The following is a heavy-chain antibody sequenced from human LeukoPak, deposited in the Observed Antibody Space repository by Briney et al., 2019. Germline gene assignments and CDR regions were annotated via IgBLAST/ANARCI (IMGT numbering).Heavy chain of an antibody. CDR2: ISSSSSYI. J-gene: IGHJ6*02. D-gene: IGHD4-17*01. CDR3: ARDLRTVTLYYYYGMDV. CDR1: GFTFSSYS. Sequence: KPGGSLRLSCAASGFTFSSYSMNWVRQAPGRGLEWVSSISSSSSYIYYADSVKGRFTISRDNAKNSLYLRMNSLRAEDTAVYYCARDLRTVTLYYYYGMDVWGQGTTVTVSS. V-gene: IGHV3-21*01.